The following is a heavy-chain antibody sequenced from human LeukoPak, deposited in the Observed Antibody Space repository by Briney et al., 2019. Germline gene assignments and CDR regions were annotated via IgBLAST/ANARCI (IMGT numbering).Heavy chain of an antibody. V-gene: IGHV3-30*18. CDR2: MSYDGTYD. Sequence: PGRSPRLSCAASGFIFSSYSMHWVRQAPGKGLEWVAVMSYDGTYDYYEDSVKGRFAISRDNSKNILYLQMNNLRAEDTAAYYCAKDLGIDSSGWYRDNYYYYGMDVWGQGTTVTVSS. CDR3: AKDLGIDSSGWYRDNYYYYGMDV. CDR1: GFIFSSYS. J-gene: IGHJ6*02. D-gene: IGHD6-19*01.